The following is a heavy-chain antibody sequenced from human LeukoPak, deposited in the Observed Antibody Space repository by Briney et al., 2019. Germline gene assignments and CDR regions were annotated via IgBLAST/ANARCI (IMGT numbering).Heavy chain of an antibody. CDR2: SKRKTDGGTA. J-gene: IGHJ3*02. Sequence: GGSLRLSCAASGXAFNDAWMTWVRQVPGKGLEWVGHSKRKTDGGTADYAAPVRGRFTISRDDSKNTLYLQMNSLKTEDTAVYYCATDLTPLKYSSGWYGAFDIWGQGTMVTVSS. D-gene: IGHD6-19*01. CDR3: ATDLTPLKYSSGWYGAFDI. CDR1: GXAFNDAW. V-gene: IGHV3-15*01.